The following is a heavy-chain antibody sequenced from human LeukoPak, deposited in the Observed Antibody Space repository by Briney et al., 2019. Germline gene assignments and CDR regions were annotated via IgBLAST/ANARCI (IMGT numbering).Heavy chain of an antibody. D-gene: IGHD6-19*01. CDR3: AAKYSSGPKPQYYGMDV. J-gene: IGHJ6*02. V-gene: IGHV4-34*01. CDR2: INHSGST. Sequence: PSETLSLTCAVYGGSFSGYYWSWIRQPPGKGLEWIGEINHSGSTNYNPSLKSRVTISVDTPKNQFSLKLSSVTAADTAVYYCAAKYSSGPKPQYYGMDVWGQGTTVTVSS. CDR1: GGSFSGYY.